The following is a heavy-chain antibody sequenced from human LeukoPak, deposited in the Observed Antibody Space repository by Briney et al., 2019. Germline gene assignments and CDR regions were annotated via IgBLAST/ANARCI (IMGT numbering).Heavy chain of an antibody. CDR3: ARGTAVADLLADY. J-gene: IGHJ4*02. Sequence: AAVKVSCKASGYTFTGYYMHWVRQAPGQGLEWMGWINPNSGDTNYAQKLQGRVTMTRDTSISTAYMELSRLRSDDTGVYYCARGTAVADLLADYWGQGTLVTVSS. D-gene: IGHD6-19*01. CDR2: INPNSGDT. CDR1: GYTFTGYY. V-gene: IGHV1-2*02.